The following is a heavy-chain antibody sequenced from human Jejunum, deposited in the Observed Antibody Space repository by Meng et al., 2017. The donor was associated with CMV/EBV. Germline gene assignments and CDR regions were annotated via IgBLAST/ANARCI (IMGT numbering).Heavy chain of an antibody. V-gene: IGHV3-74*01. CDR2: INSDGST. D-gene: IGHD3-10*01. CDR1: GFTFSKYW. CDR3: ARNARGSGY. Sequence: SGAVSGFTFSKYWMHWVRQDTGKRLVWVSRINSDGSTNYADFVKGRFTMSRDNAKNSLFLQMNSLRAEDTAMYYCARNARGSGYWGQGTLVTVSS. J-gene: IGHJ4*02.